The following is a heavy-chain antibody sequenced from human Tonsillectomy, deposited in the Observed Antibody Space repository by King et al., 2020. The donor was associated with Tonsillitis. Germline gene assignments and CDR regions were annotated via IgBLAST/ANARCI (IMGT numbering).Heavy chain of an antibody. D-gene: IGHD4-23*01. Sequence: VQLVESGGGFVQPGGSLRLSCAASGFTFSSYAMSWVRQAPGKGVEWGSAISCSGGSTYYADSVKGRFTISRDNFKNTLYLQMNSLRAEDTAVYYCAKVAVVTGGNWFDPWGQGTLVTVSS. CDR3: AKVAVVTGGNWFDP. CDR1: GFTFSSYA. V-gene: IGHV3-23*04. J-gene: IGHJ5*02. CDR2: ISCSGGST.